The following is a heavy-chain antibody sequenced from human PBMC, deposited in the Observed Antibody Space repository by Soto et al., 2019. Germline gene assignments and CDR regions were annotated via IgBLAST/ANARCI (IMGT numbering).Heavy chain of an antibody. CDR2: INHSGST. J-gene: IGHJ6*02. CDR1: GGSFSGYY. CDR3: AGDIVVVPAAPYYYGMDV. Sequence: SETLSLTCTVYGGSFSGYYWSWIRQPPCKGLEWIGEINHSGSTNYNPSLKSRVTISVDTSKNQFSLKLSSVTAADTAVYYCAGDIVVVPAAPYYYGMDVWGQGTTVTAP. V-gene: IGHV4-34*01. D-gene: IGHD2-2*01.